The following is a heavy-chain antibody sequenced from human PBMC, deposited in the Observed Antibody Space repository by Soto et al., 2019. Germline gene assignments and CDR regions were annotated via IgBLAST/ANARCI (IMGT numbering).Heavy chain of an antibody. V-gene: IGHV1-69*13. D-gene: IGHD3-22*01. Sequence: ASVKVSCKASGGTFSSYAISWVRQAPGQGLEWMGGIIPIFGTANYAQKFQGRVTITADESTSTAYMELSSLRSEDTAVYYCARGVTSGYDSSGYYFWGQGTLVTVSS. J-gene: IGHJ4*02. CDR2: IIPIFGTA. CDR1: GGTFSSYA. CDR3: ARGVTSGYDSSGYYF.